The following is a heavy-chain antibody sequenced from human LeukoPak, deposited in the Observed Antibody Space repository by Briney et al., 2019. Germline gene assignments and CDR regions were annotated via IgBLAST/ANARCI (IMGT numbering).Heavy chain of an antibody. CDR2: ISTSSYI. D-gene: IGHD3-16*02. V-gene: IGHV3-21*06. J-gene: IGHJ4*02. CDR1: GFTFSSYT. Sequence: PGGSLRLSCAASGFTFSSYTMNWVRQAPGKGLEWVSSISTSSYIYYADSVKGRFTISRDNAKNSVYLQMTSLKADDTAVYYCAREDVYRWGFDHWGRGILVTVSS. CDR3: AREDVYRWGFDH.